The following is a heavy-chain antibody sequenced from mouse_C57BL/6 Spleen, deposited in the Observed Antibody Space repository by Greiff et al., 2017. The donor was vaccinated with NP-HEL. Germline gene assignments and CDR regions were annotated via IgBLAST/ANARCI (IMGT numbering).Heavy chain of an antibody. CDR2: ISYSGST. CDR1: GYSITSGYD. D-gene: IGHD1-1*01. J-gene: IGHJ2*01. Sequence: VQLKESGPGMVKPSQSLSLTCTVTGYSITSGYDWHWIRHFPGNKLEWMGYISYSGSTNYNPSLKSRISITHDKSKNHFFLKLNSVTTEDTATYYCAREAVLRGYFDYWGQGTTLTVSS. CDR3: AREAVLRGYFDY. V-gene: IGHV3-1*01.